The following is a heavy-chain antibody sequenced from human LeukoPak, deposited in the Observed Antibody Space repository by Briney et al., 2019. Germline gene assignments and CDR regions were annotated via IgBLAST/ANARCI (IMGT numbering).Heavy chain of an antibody. V-gene: IGHV5-51*01. J-gene: IGHJ5*02. CDR1: GYSFTSYW. CDR2: IYPGDSDT. Sequence: GESLKISCKGSGYSFTSYWIGWVRQMPGKGLEWMGIIYPGDSDTRYSPSFQGRVTISADKSISTAYLQWSSLKASDTAMYYCARIRFTATVAFDPWGQGTLVTVSS. CDR3: ARIRFTATVAFDP. D-gene: IGHD3-3*01.